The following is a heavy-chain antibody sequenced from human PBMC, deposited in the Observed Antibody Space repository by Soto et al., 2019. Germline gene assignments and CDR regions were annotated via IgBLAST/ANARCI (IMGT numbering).Heavy chain of an antibody. Sequence: RGESLKISCKGSGYSFTSYWISWVRQMPGKGLEWLGRIDPSDSYTNYSPSFQGHVTISADKSISTAYLQWSSLKASDTAMYYCARHLAEYSSSSGYYYYGMDVWGQGTTVTVSS. V-gene: IGHV5-10-1*01. J-gene: IGHJ6*02. CDR1: GYSFTSYW. CDR3: ARHLAEYSSSSGYYYYGMDV. CDR2: IDPSDSYT. D-gene: IGHD6-6*01.